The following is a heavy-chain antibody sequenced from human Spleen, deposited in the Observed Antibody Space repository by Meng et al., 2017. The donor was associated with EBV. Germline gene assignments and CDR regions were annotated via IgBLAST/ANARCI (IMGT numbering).Heavy chain of an antibody. J-gene: IGHJ4*02. CDR3: ARTYYDSTGGYYFHH. V-gene: IGHV4-4*02. D-gene: IGHD3-22*01. CDR1: GGSISRFTC. CDR2: IYHSGST. Sequence: QVQRHESDPGLVKPSRNLSLTCAVSGGSISRFTCWSGVRQPPAKGLEWIGEIYHSGSTNYNPSLKSRVTMTVDKSKNQFSLILRSVTAADTAVYYCARTYYDSTGGYYFHHWGQGTLVTVSS.